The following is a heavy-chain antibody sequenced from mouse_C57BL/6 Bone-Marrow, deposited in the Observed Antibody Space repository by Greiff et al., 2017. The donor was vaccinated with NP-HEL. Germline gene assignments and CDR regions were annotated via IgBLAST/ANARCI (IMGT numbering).Heavy chain of an antibody. D-gene: IGHD2-4*01. V-gene: IGHV1-54*01. CDR2: INPGSGGT. Sequence: QVQLQQSGAELVRPGTSVKVSCKASGYAFTNYLIEWVKQRPGQGLEWIGVINPGSGGTNYNEKFKGKATLNADKSSSTAYMQLSSLTSEDSAVYFCARRDYDYHYYAMDYWGQGTSVTVSS. CDR1: GYAFTNYL. CDR3: ARRDYDYHYYAMDY. J-gene: IGHJ4*01.